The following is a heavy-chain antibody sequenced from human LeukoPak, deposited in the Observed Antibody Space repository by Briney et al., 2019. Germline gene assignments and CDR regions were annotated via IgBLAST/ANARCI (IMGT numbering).Heavy chain of an antibody. V-gene: IGHV4-34*01. Sequence: SETLSLTCAVYGGSFSGYYWSWIRQPPGKGLEWIGEINHSESTNYNPSLKSRVTISVDTSKNQFSLKLSSVTAADTAVYYCARGLGVWGSYRLGYFDYWGQGTLVTVSS. D-gene: IGHD3-16*02. CDR1: GGSFSGYY. CDR3: ARGLGVWGSYRLGYFDY. CDR2: INHSEST. J-gene: IGHJ4*02.